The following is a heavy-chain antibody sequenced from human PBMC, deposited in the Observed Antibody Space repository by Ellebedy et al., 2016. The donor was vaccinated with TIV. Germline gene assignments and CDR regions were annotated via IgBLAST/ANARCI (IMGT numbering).Heavy chain of an antibody. CDR3: ARDNWNGLTSDY. Sequence: SVKGRFTISRDNAKNSLYLQMDSLRVEDTALYYCARDNWNGLTSDYWGQGTLVTVSS. J-gene: IGHJ4*02. V-gene: IGHV3-21*01. D-gene: IGHD1-20*01.